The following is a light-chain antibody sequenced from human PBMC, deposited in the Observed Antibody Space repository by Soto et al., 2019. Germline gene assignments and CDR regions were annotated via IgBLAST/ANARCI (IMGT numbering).Light chain of an antibody. V-gene: IGLV2-23*01. J-gene: IGLJ3*02. CDR3: CSYAYTFSV. Sequence: QSALTQPASVSGSPGQSITISCIGTSTDVGSYNPFSWYQQHPGKAPKLIIYEGTKRPAGVSNRFSGSKSGNTASLTVSGLQAEDEADYFCCSYAYTFSVFGVGTKLTVL. CDR2: EGT. CDR1: STDVGSYNP.